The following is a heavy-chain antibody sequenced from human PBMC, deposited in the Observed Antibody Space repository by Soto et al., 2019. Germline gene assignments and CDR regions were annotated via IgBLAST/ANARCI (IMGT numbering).Heavy chain of an antibody. Sequence: SETLSLTCTVSGGSISSGDYYWSWIRQPPGKGLEWIGYIYYSGSTYYNPSLKSRVTISVDTSKNQFSLKLSSVTAADTAVYYCARRAIDSYGEYELGFDYWGQGTLVTVSS. CDR3: ARRAIDSYGEYELGFDY. CDR2: IYYSGST. J-gene: IGHJ4*02. CDR1: GGSISSGDYY. D-gene: IGHD4-17*01. V-gene: IGHV4-30-4*01.